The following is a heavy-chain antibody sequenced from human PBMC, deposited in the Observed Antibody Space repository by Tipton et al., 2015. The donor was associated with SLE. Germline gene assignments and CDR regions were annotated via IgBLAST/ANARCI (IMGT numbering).Heavy chain of an antibody. D-gene: IGHD5-12*01. CDR1: GGSISSSSYY. CDR3: ARRLTRYSGYDYFDY. CDR2: SYYSGST. V-gene: IGHV4-61*05. J-gene: IGHJ4*02. Sequence: TLSLTCTVSGGSISSSSYYWVWIRQPPGKGLEWIGYSYYSGSTNYNPSLKSRVTISVDTSKNQFSLKLSSVTAADTAVYYCARRLTRYSGYDYFDYWGQGTLVTVSS.